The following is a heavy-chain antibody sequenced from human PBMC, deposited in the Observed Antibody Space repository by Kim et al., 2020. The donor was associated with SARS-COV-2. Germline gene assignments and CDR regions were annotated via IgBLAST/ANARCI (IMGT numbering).Heavy chain of an antibody. Sequence: SETLSLTCTVSGGSVSSGSYYWSWIRQPPGNGLEWIGYIYYSGSTNYNPSLKSRVTISVDTSKNQFSLKLSSVTAADTAVYYCAVVGSSSWYGDYYYGMDVWGQGTTVTVSS. CDR1: GGSVSSGSYY. CDR2: IYYSGST. J-gene: IGHJ6*02. D-gene: IGHD6-13*01. V-gene: IGHV4-61*01. CDR3: AVVGSSSWYGDYYYGMDV.